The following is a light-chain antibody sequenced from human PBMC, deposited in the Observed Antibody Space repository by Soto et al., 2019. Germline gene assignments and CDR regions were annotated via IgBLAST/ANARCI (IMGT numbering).Light chain of an antibody. Sequence: EIVMTLSPATLSVYQVERATLSCRSSQSVSSSYLAWYQQKPGQAPRLLIYGASSRATGIPDRFSGSGSGTDFTLTISRLEPEDFAVYYCHHYGRSPQRFGQRTKADIK. CDR1: QSVSSSY. CDR2: GAS. CDR3: HHYGRSPQR. J-gene: IGKJ1*01. V-gene: IGKV3-20*01.